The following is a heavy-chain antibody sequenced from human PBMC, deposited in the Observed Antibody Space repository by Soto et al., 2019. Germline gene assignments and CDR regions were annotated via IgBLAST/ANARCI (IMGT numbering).Heavy chain of an antibody. CDR2: ISAYNGNT. CDR3: ATDRGGGSGDYYFDY. CDR1: GYTFTSYG. Sequence: ASVKVSCKASGYTFTSYGISWVRQAPGQGLEWMGWISAYNGNTNYAQKLQGRVTMTKDTSTDTAYMELSSLRSEDTAVYYCATDRGGGSGDYYFDYWGQGTLVTVSS. V-gene: IGHV1-18*01. D-gene: IGHD2-15*01. J-gene: IGHJ4*02.